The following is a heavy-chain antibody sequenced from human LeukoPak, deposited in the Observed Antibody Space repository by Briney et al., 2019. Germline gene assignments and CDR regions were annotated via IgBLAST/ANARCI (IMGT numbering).Heavy chain of an antibody. CDR2: IYYSGGT. V-gene: IGHV4-61*01. D-gene: IGHD3-22*01. CDR3: ARESGYYYDSSGYFDY. J-gene: IGHJ4*02. CDR1: GGSVSSGSYY. Sequence: SETLSLTCTVSGGSVSSGSYYWSWIRQPPGKGLEWIGYIYYSGGTNYNPSLKSRVTISVDTSKNQFSLKLSSVTAADTAVYYCARESGYYYDSSGYFDYWGQGTLVTVSS.